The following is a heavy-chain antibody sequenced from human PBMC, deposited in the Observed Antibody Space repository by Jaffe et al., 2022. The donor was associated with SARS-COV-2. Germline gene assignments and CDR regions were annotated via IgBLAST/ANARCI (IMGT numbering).Heavy chain of an antibody. CDR1: GGSISSYY. V-gene: IGHV4-59*01. CDR2: IYYSGST. CDR3: ARTLRRGEVAYYFDY. J-gene: IGHJ4*02. D-gene: IGHD3-16*01. Sequence: QVQLQESGPGLVKPSETLSLTCTVSGGSISSYYWSWIRQPPGKGLEWIGYIYYSGSTNYNPSLKSRVTISVDTSKNQFSLKLSSVTAADTAVYYCARTLRRGEVAYYFDYWGQGTLVTVSS.